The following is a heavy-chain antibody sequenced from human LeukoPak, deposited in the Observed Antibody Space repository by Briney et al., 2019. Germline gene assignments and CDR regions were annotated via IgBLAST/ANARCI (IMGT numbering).Heavy chain of an antibody. CDR2: IYTSGST. CDR3: ARFTYFDSSGYYSPTFDY. D-gene: IGHD3-22*01. CDR1: GGSISSGGYS. V-gene: IGHV4-61*02. J-gene: IGHJ4*02. Sequence: SETLSLTCAVSGGSISSGGYSWSWIRQPAGKGLEWIGRIYTSGSTSYNPSLKSRVTMSVDTSKNQFSLKLSSVTAADTAVYYCARFTYFDSSGYYSPTFDYWGRGTLVTVSS.